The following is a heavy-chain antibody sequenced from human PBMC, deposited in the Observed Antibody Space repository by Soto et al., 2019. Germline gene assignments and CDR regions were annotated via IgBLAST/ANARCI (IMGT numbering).Heavy chain of an antibody. V-gene: IGHV4-4*02. J-gene: IGHJ6*02. Sequence: TLSLTCAVSGGSISSSNWWSWVRQPPGKGLEWIGEIYHSGSTNYNPSLKSRVTISVDKSKNQFSLKLSSVTAADTAVYYCASVRGGYYYAMDVWGQGTTVTVSS. CDR3: ASVRGGYYYAMDV. D-gene: IGHD3-10*02. CDR2: IYHSGST. CDR1: GGSISSSNW.